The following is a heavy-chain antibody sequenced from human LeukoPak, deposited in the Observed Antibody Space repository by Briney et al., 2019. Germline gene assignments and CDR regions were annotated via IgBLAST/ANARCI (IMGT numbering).Heavy chain of an antibody. CDR3: AKGAAAGKGSYYYYYYMDV. D-gene: IGHD6-13*01. V-gene: IGHV1-2*02. Sequence: ASVKVSCKASGYTFTGYYMHWVRQAPGQGLEWMGWIKANSGDTNYAQKFQGRVTMTRDTSISTAYMELSRLRSDDTAVYYCAKGAAAGKGSYYYYYYMDVWGKGTTVTVSS. CDR1: GYTFTGYY. CDR2: IKANSGDT. J-gene: IGHJ6*03.